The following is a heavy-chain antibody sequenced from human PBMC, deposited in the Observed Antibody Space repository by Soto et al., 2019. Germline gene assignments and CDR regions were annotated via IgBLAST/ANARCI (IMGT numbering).Heavy chain of an antibody. CDR1: GDSVSSNSAA. V-gene: IGHV6-1*01. CDR2: TYYRSKWYS. D-gene: IGHD1-7*01. CDR3: AREPSTGTYDYYFDY. J-gene: IGHJ4*02. Sequence: PSPTLSLTCAISGDSVSSNSAAWDWIRQSTSRGLEWLGRTYYRSKWYSDYAVSVKSRITINPDTSKNQFSLHLNSVTPEDTAVYYCAREPSTGTYDYYFDYWGQGTLVTVSS.